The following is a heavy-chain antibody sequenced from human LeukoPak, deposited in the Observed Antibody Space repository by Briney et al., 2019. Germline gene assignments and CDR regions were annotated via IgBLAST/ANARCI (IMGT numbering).Heavy chain of an antibody. J-gene: IGHJ4*02. CDR2: INQDGSEK. CDR1: GFTFSTYW. D-gene: IGHD2-2*01. Sequence: GGSLRLSCAASGFTFSTYWMSWVRQDPGKGLEWVANINQDGSEKYYVDSVKGRFTISRDNAKNSLYLQMNSLRVEDTAVYYCLVGEEYQLVSERGVYWGQGTLVTVSS. V-gene: IGHV3-7*01. CDR3: LVGEEYQLVSERGVY.